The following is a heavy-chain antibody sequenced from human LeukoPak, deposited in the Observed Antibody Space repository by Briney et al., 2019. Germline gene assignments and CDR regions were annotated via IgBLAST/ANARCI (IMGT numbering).Heavy chain of an antibody. D-gene: IGHD2-15*01. V-gene: IGHV1-8*01. CDR1: GYTFTSYV. J-gene: IGHJ4*02. Sequence: ASVKVSCKASGYTFTSYVINWVRQATGQGLEWMGWMNPNSGNTGYAQKFQGGVTMTRDTSISTAYMELSSLRSEDTAVYYCARGGYCSGGSCRKGYYFDYWGQGTLVTVSS. CDR3: ARGGYCSGGSCRKGYYFDY. CDR2: MNPNSGNT.